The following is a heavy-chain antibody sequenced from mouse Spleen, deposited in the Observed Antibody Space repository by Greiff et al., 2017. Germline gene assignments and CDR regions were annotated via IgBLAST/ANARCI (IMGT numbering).Heavy chain of an antibody. J-gene: IGHJ3*01. CDR2: ISSGGSYT. D-gene: IGHD3-3*01. V-gene: IGHV5-9-1*01. CDR3: ARHGAGSFAY. CDR1: GFTFSSYA. Sequence: EVMLVESGGGLVKPGGSLKLSCAASGFTFSSYAMSWVRQTPEKRLEWVATISSGGSYTYYPDSVKGRFTISRDNAKNTLYLQMSSLRSEDTAMYYCARHGAGSFAYWGQGTLVTVSA.